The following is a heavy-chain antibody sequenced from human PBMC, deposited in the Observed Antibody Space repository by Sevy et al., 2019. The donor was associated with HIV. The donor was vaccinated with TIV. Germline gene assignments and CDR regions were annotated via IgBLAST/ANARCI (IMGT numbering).Heavy chain of an antibody. CDR2: INPNSGGT. J-gene: IGHJ6*02. CDR3: ARDRNYYGSGATYYYYYGMDV. D-gene: IGHD3-10*01. CDR1: GYTFTGYY. Sequence: ASVKVSCKDSGYTFTGYYMHWVRQAPGQGLEWMGWINPNSGGTNYAQKFQGWVTMTRDTSISTAYMELSRLRSDDTAVYYCARDRNYYGSGATYYYYYGMDVWGQGTTVTVSS. V-gene: IGHV1-2*04.